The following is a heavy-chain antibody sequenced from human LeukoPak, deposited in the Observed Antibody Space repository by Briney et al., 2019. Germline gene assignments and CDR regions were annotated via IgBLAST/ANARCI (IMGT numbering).Heavy chain of an antibody. J-gene: IGHJ4*02. CDR3: ARGSASGIYPIDY. D-gene: IGHD6-19*01. CDR1: GGPFSVYY. Sequence: SETLSLTCAVSGGPFSVYYWSWIRQPPGKGLEWIGEVNHLGRTNYNPSLKSRVTMSLDTSKKEVPLKLTSVTAADTAVYYCARGSASGIYPIDYWGQGTLVTVSS. CDR2: VNHLGRT. V-gene: IGHV4-34*01.